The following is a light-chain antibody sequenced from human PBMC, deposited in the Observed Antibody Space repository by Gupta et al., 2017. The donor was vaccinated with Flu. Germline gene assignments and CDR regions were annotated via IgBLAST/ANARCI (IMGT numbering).Light chain of an antibody. CDR3: QHEENLPLT. CDR2: DAS. CDR1: HEISNY. Sequence: PYSRSASVGDRVTMSCQASHEISNYLSWYQQKPGKGPKLLISDASKVETGVPSRFSGSGSGTDFTLTISSRQPEDFATYYCQHEENLPLTFGGGTTVDVK. J-gene: IGKJ4*01. V-gene: IGKV1-33*01.